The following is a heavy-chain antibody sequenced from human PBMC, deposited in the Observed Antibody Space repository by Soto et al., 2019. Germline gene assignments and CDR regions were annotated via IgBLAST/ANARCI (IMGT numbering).Heavy chain of an antibody. CDR3: TRDREYYCYGREF. CDR2: IAYDGSNK. Sequence: LRLSCAASGSTFSSYSMHWVRQAPGNGLECVSVIAYDGSNKYYENPVTGRFTITRENSNNPLYLQMNSLKADDTPVYYCTRDREYYCYGREFWGQGTTVTVSS. J-gene: IGHJ6*02. CDR1: GSTFSSYS. V-gene: IGHV3-30-3*01.